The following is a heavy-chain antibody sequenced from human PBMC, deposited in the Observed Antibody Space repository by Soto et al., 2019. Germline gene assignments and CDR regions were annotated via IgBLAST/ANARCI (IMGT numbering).Heavy chain of an antibody. Sequence: PSETLSLTCTVSGGSISSGVFYWSWIRQHPGKGLESIGYIFSIGGTYYNPSLKSRVSISVDTSKNQFSLRLRSVTAADTALYYCARLWTGFYNDRPTSFDYWGPGTLVTVSS. CDR3: ARLWTGFYNDRPTSFDY. J-gene: IGHJ4*02. CDR1: GGSISSGVFY. CDR2: IFSIGGT. D-gene: IGHD3-9*01. V-gene: IGHV4-31*03.